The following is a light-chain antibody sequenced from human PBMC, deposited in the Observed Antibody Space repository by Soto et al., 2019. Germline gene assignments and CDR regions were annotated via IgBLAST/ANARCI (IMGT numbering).Light chain of an antibody. V-gene: IGKV1-12*01. CDR1: QHINDW. J-gene: IGKJ4*01. CDR3: QQGNHFPIT. CDR2: CST. Sequence: DIQMTQSPSFVSASVGDRVTITCRASQHINDWLAWYQQKPGRAPDLLISCSTSLQSEVPPRFSGSGYGTDITRTISRPQPKDFATYYFQQGNHFPITFGGGTRVEIK.